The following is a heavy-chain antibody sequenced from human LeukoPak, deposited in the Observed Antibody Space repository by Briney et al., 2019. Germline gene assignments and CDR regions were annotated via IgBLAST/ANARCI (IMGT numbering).Heavy chain of an antibody. CDR2: ITWNSDTI. Sequence: PGGSLRLSCAASGFTFDDYVMHWVRQAPGKGLEWVSGITWNSDTIAYADSVKGRFTISRDNAKNSLYLQMNSLRADDTALYYCARGPWIQLWFRFDYWGQGTLVTVSS. CDR3: ARGPWIQLWFRFDY. CDR1: GFTFDDYV. J-gene: IGHJ4*02. D-gene: IGHD5-18*01. V-gene: IGHV3-9*01.